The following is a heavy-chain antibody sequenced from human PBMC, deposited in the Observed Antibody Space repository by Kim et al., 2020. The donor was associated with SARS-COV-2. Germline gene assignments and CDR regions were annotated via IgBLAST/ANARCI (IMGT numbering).Heavy chain of an antibody. J-gene: IGHJ4*02. V-gene: IGHV4-31*01. Sequence: YTPSLKSPVTISVTTARNQCSLKLSSVTAADTAVYYCAREVGEMATGIDYWGQGTLVTVSS. CDR3: AREVGEMATGIDY. D-gene: IGHD5-12*01.